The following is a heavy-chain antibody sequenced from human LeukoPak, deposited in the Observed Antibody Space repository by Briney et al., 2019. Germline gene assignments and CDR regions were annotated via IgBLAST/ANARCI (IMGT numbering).Heavy chain of an antibody. CDR2: ISYEGSNK. CDR3: ARGFGVPAEPADY. J-gene: IGHJ4*02. D-gene: IGHD2-2*01. V-gene: IGHV3-30-3*01. Sequence: GGALRLSCAAAGFTFSSYAMHWGRQAPGKGLEWVAVISYEGSNKYYADSVKGRFNISRDNSKKTLYLQMNSTRDEPTAVHYCARGFGVPAEPADYWGQGTLVTVSS. CDR1: GFTFSSYA.